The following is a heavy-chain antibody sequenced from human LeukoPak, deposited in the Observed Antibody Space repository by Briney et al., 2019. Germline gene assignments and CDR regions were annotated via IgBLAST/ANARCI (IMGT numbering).Heavy chain of an antibody. Sequence: SETLSLTCTVSGGSISSGGYYWSWIRQPPGKGLEWIGYIYHSGSTYYNPSLKSRVTISVDRSKNQFSLKLSSVTAADTAVYYCARGISEYLGYYYYMDVWGKGTTVTVSS. CDR1: GGSISSGGYY. J-gene: IGHJ6*03. V-gene: IGHV4-30-2*01. CDR2: IYHSGST. D-gene: IGHD2/OR15-2a*01. CDR3: ARGISEYLGYYYYMDV.